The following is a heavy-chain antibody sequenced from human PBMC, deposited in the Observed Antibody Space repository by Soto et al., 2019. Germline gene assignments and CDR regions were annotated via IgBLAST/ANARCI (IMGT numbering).Heavy chain of an antibody. CDR3: AGDYGGNSDWFDP. J-gene: IGHJ5*02. D-gene: IGHD4-17*01. CDR2: IYYSGST. V-gene: IGHV4-59*01. CDR1: GGSISSYY. Sequence: PSETLSLTCTVSGGSISSYYWNWIRQPPGKGLEWIGYIYYSGSTNYNPSLKSRVTISVDTSKDQFSLRLRSVTAADTAVYYCAGDYGGNSDWFDPWGQGTLVTVS.